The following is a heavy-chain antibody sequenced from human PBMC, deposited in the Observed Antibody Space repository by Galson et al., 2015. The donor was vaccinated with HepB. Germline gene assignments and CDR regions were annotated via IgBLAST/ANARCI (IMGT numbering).Heavy chain of an antibody. CDR2: IKQDGSEK. D-gene: IGHD1-14*01. J-gene: IGHJ5*02. CDR1: GFTFSSYW. V-gene: IGHV3-7*03. Sequence: SLRLSCAASGFTFSSYWMSWVRQAPGKGLEWVANIKQDGSEKYYVDSVKGRFTISRDNAKNSLYLQMNSLRAEDTAVYYCARDRTTGLNWFDPWGQETLVTVSS. CDR3: ARDRTTGLNWFDP.